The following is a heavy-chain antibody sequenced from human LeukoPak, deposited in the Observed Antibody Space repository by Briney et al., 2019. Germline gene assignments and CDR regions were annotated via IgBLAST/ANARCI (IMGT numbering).Heavy chain of an antibody. J-gene: IGHJ4*02. CDR3: ARICSGGSCPTDY. CDR1: GYTFTGYY. D-gene: IGHD2-15*01. V-gene: IGHV1-2*02. CDR2: INPNSGGT. Sequence: ASVKVSCKASGYTFTGYYMHWVRQAPGQGLEWMGWINPNSGGTNYAQKFQGRVTTTRDTSISTAYMELSRLRSDDTAVYYCARICSGGSCPTDYWGQGTLVTVSS.